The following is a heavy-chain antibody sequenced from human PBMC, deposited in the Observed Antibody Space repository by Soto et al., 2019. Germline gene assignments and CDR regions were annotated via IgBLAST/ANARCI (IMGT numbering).Heavy chain of an antibody. J-gene: IGHJ4*02. V-gene: IGHV3-74*01. CDR3: ARATTTVTTRPTLGY. CDR1: GFTFSSYW. CDR2: IDGEGSDT. D-gene: IGHD4-17*01. Sequence: EVQLVESGGGLIQPGGSLRLSCAASGFTFSSYWMHWVRQTPGKGLVWVSRIDGEGSDTAYADSVKGRFTISRDNAKNTLYLQMNSLRAEDTAVYYCARATTTVTTRPTLGYWGQGTLVTVSS.